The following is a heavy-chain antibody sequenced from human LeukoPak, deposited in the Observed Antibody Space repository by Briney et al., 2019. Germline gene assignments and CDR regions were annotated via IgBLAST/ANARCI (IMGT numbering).Heavy chain of an antibody. J-gene: IGHJ6*04. Sequence: GGSLRLSCAASGFTFSDYYMSWIRQAPGKELEWVSYISSSSSYTNYADSVKGRFTISRDNAKNSLYLQMNSLRAEDTAVYYCARDGSTGRPDYGIDVWGKGTTVTVSS. CDR1: GFTFSDYY. CDR2: ISSSSSYT. D-gene: IGHD1-1*01. V-gene: IGHV3-11*06. CDR3: ARDGSTGRPDYGIDV.